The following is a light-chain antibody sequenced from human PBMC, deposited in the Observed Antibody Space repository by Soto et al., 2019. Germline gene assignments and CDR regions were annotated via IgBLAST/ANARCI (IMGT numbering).Light chain of an antibody. Sequence: DIQMTQSPSTLSASVGDRVTITCRASQSISSWLAWYQQKPGKAPKLLIYEASSLESGVPSRFSVSGSGTEFTLTIGGLKTDDFATYYCQQFNSYTITFGQGTRLEIK. V-gene: IGKV1-5*01. CDR1: QSISSW. CDR2: EAS. J-gene: IGKJ5*01. CDR3: QQFNSYTIT.